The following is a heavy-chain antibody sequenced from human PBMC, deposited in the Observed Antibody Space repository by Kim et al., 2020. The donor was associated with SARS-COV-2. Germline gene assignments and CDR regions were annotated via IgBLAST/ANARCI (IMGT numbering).Heavy chain of an antibody. D-gene: IGHD4-4*01. CDR3: TLTTVTSYGMDV. Sequence: GGSLRLSCAASGFTFSGSAMHWVRQASGKGLEWLGRIRSKANSYATAYAASVKGRFTISRDDSKNTAYLQMNSLKTEDTAVYYCTLTTVTSYGMDVWGQGTTVTVSS. V-gene: IGHV3-73*01. CDR2: IRSKANSYAT. CDR1: GFTFSGSA. J-gene: IGHJ6*02.